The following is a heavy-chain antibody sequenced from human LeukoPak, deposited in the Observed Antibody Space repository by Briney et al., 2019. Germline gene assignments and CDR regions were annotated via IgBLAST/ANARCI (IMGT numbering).Heavy chain of an antibody. J-gene: IGHJ5*02. CDR2: ISSSSSYI. CDR1: GFTFSSYA. CDR3: ARVGMRGFNWFDP. D-gene: IGHD2-15*01. V-gene: IGHV3-21*01. Sequence: GGSLRLSCAASGFTFSSYAMSWVRQAPGKGLEWVSSISSSSSYIYYADSVKGRFTISRDNAKNSLYLQMNSLRAEDTAVYYCARVGMRGFNWFDPWGQGTLVTVSS.